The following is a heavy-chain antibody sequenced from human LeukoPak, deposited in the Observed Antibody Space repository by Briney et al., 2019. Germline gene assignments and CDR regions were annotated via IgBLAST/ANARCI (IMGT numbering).Heavy chain of an antibody. Sequence: PSETLSLTCAVYGGSFSGYYWSWIRQPPGKGLEWIGEINHSGSTNYNPSLKSRVTISVDTSKSQFSLKLSSVTAADTAVYYCARKIYEDYYDSSGSDNWFDPWGQGTLVTVSS. CDR3: ARKIYEDYYDSSGSDNWFDP. D-gene: IGHD3-22*01. CDR2: INHSGST. J-gene: IGHJ5*02. V-gene: IGHV4-34*01. CDR1: GGSFSGYY.